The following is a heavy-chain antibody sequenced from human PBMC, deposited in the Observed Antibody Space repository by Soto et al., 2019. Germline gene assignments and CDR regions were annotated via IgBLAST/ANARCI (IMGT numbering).Heavy chain of an antibody. Sequence: GGSLRLSCVASGFTFSDYALSWVRQAPGKGLEWVSGISAGGGATYYADSVKGRFSISRDNSKNTLYLQMNSLRAEDTAVYYCAKGIEYSSSGSYYFDYWGQGTLVTVSS. CDR1: GFTFSDYA. J-gene: IGHJ4*02. D-gene: IGHD6-6*01. CDR2: ISAGGGAT. CDR3: AKGIEYSSSGSYYFDY. V-gene: IGHV3-23*01.